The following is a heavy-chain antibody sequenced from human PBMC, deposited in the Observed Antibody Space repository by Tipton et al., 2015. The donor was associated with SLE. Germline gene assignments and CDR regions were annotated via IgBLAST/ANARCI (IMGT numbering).Heavy chain of an antibody. Sequence: GSLRLSCAASGFTVSSNYMSWVRQAPGRGLEWVSVIYSGGSTYYADSVKGRFTISRDNAKNSLYLQMNSLRAEDTAVYYCARVAFCGGDCYSGYFQHWGQGTLVTVSS. CDR1: GFTVSSNY. J-gene: IGHJ1*01. CDR3: ARVAFCGGDCYSGYFQH. CDR2: IYSGGST. V-gene: IGHV3-53*01. D-gene: IGHD2-21*02.